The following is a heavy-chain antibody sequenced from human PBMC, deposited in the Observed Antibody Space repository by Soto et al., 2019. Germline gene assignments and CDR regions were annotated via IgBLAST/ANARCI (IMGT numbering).Heavy chain of an antibody. Sequence: QVQLVQSGAEVKKPGSSVKVSCKASGGTFSSYAISWVRQAPGQGLGWMGGIIPIFGTANYAQKFQGRVTITADKSTSTAYMELSSLRSEDTAVYYCARWGGGTTVTTGWFDPWGQGTLVTVSS. CDR1: GGTFSSYA. V-gene: IGHV1-69*06. D-gene: IGHD4-17*01. J-gene: IGHJ5*02. CDR3: ARWGGGTTVTTGWFDP. CDR2: IIPIFGTA.